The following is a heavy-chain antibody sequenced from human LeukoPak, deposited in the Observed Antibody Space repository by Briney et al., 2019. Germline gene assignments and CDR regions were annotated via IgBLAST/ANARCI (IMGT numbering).Heavy chain of an antibody. CDR1: GGSISSSSYY. CDR2: IYYSGST. Sequence: SETLSLTCTVSGGSISSSSYYWGWICQPPGKGLEWIGSIYYSGSTYYNPSLKSRVTISVDTSKDQFSLKLSSVTAADTAVYYCAKVPRQNGWFPLSDYWGQGALVTVSS. J-gene: IGHJ4*02. D-gene: IGHD6-19*01. CDR3: AKVPRQNGWFPLSDY. V-gene: IGHV4-39*01.